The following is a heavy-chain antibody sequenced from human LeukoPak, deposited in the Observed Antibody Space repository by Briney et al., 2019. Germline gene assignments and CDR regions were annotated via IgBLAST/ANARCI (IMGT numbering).Heavy chain of an antibody. Sequence: GGSLRLSCAASGFTFSSYAMSWVRQAPGKGLEWVSAISGSGGSTYYADSAKGRFTISRDNSKNTLYLQMNSLRAEDTAVYYCAKLGQLGPQTLYYFDHWGQGTLVTVSS. J-gene: IGHJ4*02. D-gene: IGHD7-27*01. CDR1: GFTFSSYA. CDR3: AKLGQLGPQTLYYFDH. V-gene: IGHV3-23*01. CDR2: ISGSGGST.